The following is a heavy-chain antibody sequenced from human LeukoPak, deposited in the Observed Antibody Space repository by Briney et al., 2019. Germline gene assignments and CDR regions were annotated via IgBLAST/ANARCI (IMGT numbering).Heavy chain of an antibody. CDR1: GGSISSGGYY. CDR3: ARGGSSLLYYYYYGMDV. V-gene: IGHV4-31*03. J-gene: IGHJ6*02. D-gene: IGHD1-26*01. Sequence: SQTLSLTCTVSGGSISSGGYYWSWIRQHPGKGLEWIGYIYYSGSTYHNPSLKSRVTISVDTSKNQFSLKLSSVTAADTAVYYCARGGSSLLYYYYYGMDVWGQGTTVTVSS. CDR2: IYYSGST.